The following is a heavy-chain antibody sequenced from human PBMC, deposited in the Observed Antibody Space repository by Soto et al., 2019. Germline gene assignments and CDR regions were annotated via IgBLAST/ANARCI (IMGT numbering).Heavy chain of an antibody. J-gene: IGHJ4*02. D-gene: IGHD3-10*01. CDR1: GFTFSTYA. Sequence: PVGSLRLSCAASGFTFSTYAMNWVRQAPGKGLEWVSAISGGGSSTYYADSVKGRFTISRDNSKNTLYLQMNSLRVEDTAVYYCATDRRYYDYWGQGTLVTV. CDR2: ISGGGSST. V-gene: IGHV3-23*01. CDR3: ATDRRYYDY.